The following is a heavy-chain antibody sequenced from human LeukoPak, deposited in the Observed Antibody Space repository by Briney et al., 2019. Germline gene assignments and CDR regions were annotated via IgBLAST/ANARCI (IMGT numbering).Heavy chain of an antibody. Sequence: GGSLRLSCAASGFTFSSYGMHWVRQAPGKGLEWVAVISYDGSNKYYADSVKGRFTISRDNSKNTLYLQMNSLRAEDTAVYYCATPTYYYGSGSYYFDYWGQGTLVAVSS. CDR1: GFTFSSYG. D-gene: IGHD3-10*01. CDR3: ATPTYYYGSGSYYFDY. CDR2: ISYDGSNK. J-gene: IGHJ4*02. V-gene: IGHV3-30*03.